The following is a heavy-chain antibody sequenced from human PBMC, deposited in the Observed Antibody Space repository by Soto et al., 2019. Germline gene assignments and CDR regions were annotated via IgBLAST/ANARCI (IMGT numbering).Heavy chain of an antibody. J-gene: IGHJ4*02. CDR3: ARSPLEYYDYVWGSYRPPAGGYYFDY. CDR2: IYYSGST. Sequence: QVQLQESGPGLVKPSQTLSLTCTVSGGSISSGGYYWSWIRQHPGKGLEWIGYIYYSGSTYYNPSLKGRVTISVDTSKNQFSLKLSSVTAADTAVYYCARSPLEYYDYVWGSYRPPAGGYYFDYWGQGTLVTVSS. D-gene: IGHD3-16*02. V-gene: IGHV4-31*03. CDR1: GGSISSGGYY.